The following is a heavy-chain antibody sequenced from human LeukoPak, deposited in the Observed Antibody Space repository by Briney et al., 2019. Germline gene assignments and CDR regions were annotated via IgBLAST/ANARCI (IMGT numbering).Heavy chain of an antibody. CDR2: MNPNSGNT. CDR1: GYTFNSYD. Sequence: ASVKVSCKASGYTFNSYDINWVRQATGQGLAWMGWMNPNSGNTGYAQKFQGRVTITRNTSISTAYMELSSLRSEDTAVYYCARGPPDVVVPAAMVSCYYYMDVWGKGTTVTVSS. V-gene: IGHV1-8*03. J-gene: IGHJ6*03. D-gene: IGHD2-2*01. CDR3: ARGPPDVVVPAAMVSCYYYMDV.